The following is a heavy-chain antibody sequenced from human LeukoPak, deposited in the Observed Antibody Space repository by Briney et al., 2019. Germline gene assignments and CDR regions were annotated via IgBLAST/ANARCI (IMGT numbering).Heavy chain of an antibody. CDR1: GFTFSSYS. D-gene: IGHD2-2*01. V-gene: IGHV3-21*01. J-gene: IGHJ4*02. Sequence: GGSLRLSCAASGFTFSSYSMNWVRQAPGKGLEWVSSISSSSYIYYADSVKGRFTISRDNAKNSLYLQMNSLRAEDTAVYYCARSLGEIVVVPAAPYFDYWGQGTLVTVSS. CDR2: ISSSSYI. CDR3: ARSLGEIVVVPAAPYFDY.